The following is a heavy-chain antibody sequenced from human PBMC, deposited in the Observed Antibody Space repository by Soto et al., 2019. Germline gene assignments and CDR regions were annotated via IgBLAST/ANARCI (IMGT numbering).Heavy chain of an antibody. CDR2: INHSGST. Sequence: PSETLSLTCAVYGGSFSGYYWSWIRQPPGKGLEWIGEINHSGSTNYNPSLKSRVTISVDTSKNQFSLKLSSVTAADTAVYYCAGSSWAGSWFDPWGQGTLVTVS. CDR1: GGSFSGYY. J-gene: IGHJ5*02. CDR3: AGSSWAGSWFDP. V-gene: IGHV4-34*01. D-gene: IGHD6-13*01.